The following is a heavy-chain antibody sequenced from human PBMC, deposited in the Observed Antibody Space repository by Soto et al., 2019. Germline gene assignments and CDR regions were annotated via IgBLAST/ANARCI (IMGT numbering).Heavy chain of an antibody. D-gene: IGHD6-19*01. CDR3: ARGVAVADWYFDL. J-gene: IGHJ2*01. CDR2: IIPILGTA. Sequence: QVQLVQSGAEVKKPGSSVKVSCKASGGTFSSYAISWVRQAPGQGLEWMGGIIPILGTANYAQKFQGRVTITQDASTTTAYVELGRLRSEDTAVDYWARGVAVADWYFDLWGRGTLVTVSS. V-gene: IGHV1-69*05. CDR1: GGTFSSYA.